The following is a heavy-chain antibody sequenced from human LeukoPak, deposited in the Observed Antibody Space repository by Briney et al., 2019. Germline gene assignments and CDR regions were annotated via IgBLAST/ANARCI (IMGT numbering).Heavy chain of an antibody. Sequence: SETLSLTCTASGGSINTNGHYWGWIRQSPGKGLEWIGSISYSGTTYYNPSLRSRVTISADTSKSQFSLNLSSVTAADTAIYFCARHFDFWGQGTTVTVSS. CDR2: ISYSGTT. J-gene: IGHJ6*02. CDR3: ARHFDF. V-gene: IGHV4-39*01. CDR1: GGSINTNGHY.